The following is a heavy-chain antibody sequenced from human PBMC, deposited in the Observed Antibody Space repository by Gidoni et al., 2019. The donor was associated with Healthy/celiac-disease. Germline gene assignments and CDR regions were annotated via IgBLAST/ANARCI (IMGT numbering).Heavy chain of an antibody. V-gene: IGHV5-10-1*01. D-gene: IGHD3-10*01. Sequence: PGKGLEWMGRMDASDSYTNYSPSIQGHVTISSDKSIRPDYLHWRTLKASDTAMYYCAMIYGSGSYICYYYGMDVWGQGTTVNVSS. CDR3: AMIYGSGSYICYYYGMDV. CDR2: MDASDSYT. J-gene: IGHJ6*02.